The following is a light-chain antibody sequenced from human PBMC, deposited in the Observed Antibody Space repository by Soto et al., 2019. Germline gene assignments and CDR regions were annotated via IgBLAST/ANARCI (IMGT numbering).Light chain of an antibody. Sequence: QSVLTQPPSVSGAPGQRVTISCTGSSSNIGAGYDVHWYQQLPGTAPKLLIYGNSNQPSGVPDRFSGSKSGTSASLAITGLQAEDEADYYYQSYDSSLSVVFGGGTKLTVL. J-gene: IGLJ2*01. CDR1: SSNIGAGYD. V-gene: IGLV1-40*01. CDR3: QSYDSSLSVV. CDR2: GNS.